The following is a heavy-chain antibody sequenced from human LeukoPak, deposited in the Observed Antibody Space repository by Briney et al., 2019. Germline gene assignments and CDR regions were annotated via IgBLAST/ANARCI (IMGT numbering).Heavy chain of an antibody. CDR2: ICYSGSL. J-gene: IGHJ6*02. V-gene: IGHV4-31*03. CDR1: GGSIRRGGYY. CDR3: ARGFIAVAGYGVYYYYYGMDV. D-gene: IGHD6-19*01. Sequence: SETLSLTCTVSGGSIRRGGYYWSWIRQHPGKGLQWDGSICYSGSLYYHPSLKSRVTISVDTSKNQFSLKLSSVTAADTAVYYCARGFIAVAGYGVYYYYYGMDVWGQGTTVTVSS.